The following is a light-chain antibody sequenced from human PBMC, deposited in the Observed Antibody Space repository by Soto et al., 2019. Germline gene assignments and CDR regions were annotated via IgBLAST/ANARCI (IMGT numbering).Light chain of an antibody. Sequence: SALTQPASVSGSPGQSIAISCTGTSSDVGSYDLVSWYQQHPGKAPKLMIYEVTKRPSGVSSRFSGSKSGNTASLTISWLQAEDDADYFCCSSAGGGTYVFGTGTKVTVL. CDR3: CSSAGGGTYV. V-gene: IGLV2-23*02. CDR1: SSDVGSYDL. CDR2: EVT. J-gene: IGLJ1*01.